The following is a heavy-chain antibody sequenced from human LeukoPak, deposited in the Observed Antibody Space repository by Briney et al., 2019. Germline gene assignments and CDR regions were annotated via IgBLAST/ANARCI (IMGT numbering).Heavy chain of an antibody. CDR2: IDPEDGKS. CDR3: APLITMIRDSYSFDY. J-gene: IGHJ4*02. D-gene: IGHD3-22*01. V-gene: IGHV1-24*01. Sequence: ASVKVSCKVSGYTLTELSMHWVRQAPGKGLEWMGGIDPEDGKSIYAQKFQGRVTMIEDTSTDTAYVELSSLRFEDTAVYYCAPLITMIRDSYSFDYWGQGTLVTVSS. CDR1: GYTLTELS.